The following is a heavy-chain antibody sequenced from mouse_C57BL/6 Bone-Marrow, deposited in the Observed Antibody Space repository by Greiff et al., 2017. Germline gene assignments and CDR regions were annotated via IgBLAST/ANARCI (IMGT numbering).Heavy chain of an antibody. V-gene: IGHV1-63*01. CDR2: IYPGGGST. J-gene: IGHJ4*01. CDR1: GYTITNYW. D-gene: IGHD2-1*01. CDR3: ARSDYGNYLTMDY. Sequence: QVQLQQSGAELVRPGTSVTMSCTASGYTITNYWIGWAKQRPGHGLEWIGDIYPGGGSTNYNAQFKGTATITADTSSHTAYMQFSCLTSEDSAIYYCARSDYGNYLTMDYWGQGTSVTVSS.